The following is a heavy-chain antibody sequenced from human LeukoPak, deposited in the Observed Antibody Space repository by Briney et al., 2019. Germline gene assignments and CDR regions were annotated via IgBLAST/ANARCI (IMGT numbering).Heavy chain of an antibody. J-gene: IGHJ4*02. CDR3: AKEGEASRGYGSGHFDS. CDR2: IWFDGSNK. V-gene: IGHV3-33*06. CDR1: GFTFSRYS. Sequence: GGSLRLSCAASGFTFSRYSMHWVRQAPGKGLEWVAVIWFDGSNKYYGDSVKGRFTISRDNSRDTLYLQMSSLRAEDTAVYYCAKEGEASRGYGSGHFDSWGQGALVTVFS. D-gene: IGHD5-18*01.